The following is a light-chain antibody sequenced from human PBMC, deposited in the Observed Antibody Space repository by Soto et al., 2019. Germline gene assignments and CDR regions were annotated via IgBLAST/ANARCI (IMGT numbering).Light chain of an antibody. CDR1: RNSATF. Sequence: GGRVTIFCRASRNSATFLNWYQQKPGKAPKLLIFAASSLHSGVPSRFSGSGSGTDFTFTISSLQPEDVATYYCQQSLSIPPTFGQGTKV. CDR2: AAS. CDR3: QQSLSIPPT. J-gene: IGKJ1*01. V-gene: IGKV1-39*01.